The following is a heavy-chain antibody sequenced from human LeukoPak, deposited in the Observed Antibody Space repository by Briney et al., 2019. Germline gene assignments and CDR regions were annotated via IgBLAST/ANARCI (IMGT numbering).Heavy chain of an antibody. J-gene: IGHJ5*02. CDR3: ARLSSSSWSYWFGP. CDR1: GGSISSSSYY. Sequence: PSETLSLTCTVSGGSISSSSYYWGWIRQPPGKGLEWIGSIYYSGSTYYNPSLKSRVTISVDTSKNQFSLKLSSVTAADTAVYYCARLSSSSWSYWFGPWGQGTLVTVSS. D-gene: IGHD6-6*01. CDR2: IYYSGST. V-gene: IGHV4-39*01.